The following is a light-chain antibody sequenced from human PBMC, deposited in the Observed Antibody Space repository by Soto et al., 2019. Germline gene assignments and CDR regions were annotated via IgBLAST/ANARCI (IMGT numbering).Light chain of an antibody. V-gene: IGLV2-8*01. CDR3: SAYAGSSTWV. J-gene: IGLJ2*01. CDR1: SSDVGGYNY. Sequence: QSAPTQPPSASGSPGQSVTFSCTGTSSDVGGYNYVSWYQQYPGKAPKLMIYEVSKRHSGVPDRFSGSKSGNTASLTVSGLQPEDEADYYCSAYAGSSTWVFGGGTKLTVL. CDR2: EVS.